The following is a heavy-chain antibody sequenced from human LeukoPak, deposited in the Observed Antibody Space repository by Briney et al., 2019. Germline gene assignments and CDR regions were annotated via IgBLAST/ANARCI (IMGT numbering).Heavy chain of an antibody. Sequence: ASVKVSCKASGGTFSSYAISWVRQAPGQGLEWMGWINPNSGGTNYAQKFQGWVTMTRDTSISTAYMELSRLRSDDTAVYYCAREGSSMVGDYWGQGTLVTVSS. J-gene: IGHJ4*02. CDR2: INPNSGGT. CDR3: AREGSSMVGDY. V-gene: IGHV1-2*04. CDR1: GGTFSSYA. D-gene: IGHD3-10*01.